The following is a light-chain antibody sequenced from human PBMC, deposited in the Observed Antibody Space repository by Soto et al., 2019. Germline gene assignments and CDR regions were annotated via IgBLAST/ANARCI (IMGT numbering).Light chain of an antibody. Sequence: QSALTQPPSASGSPGQSVTISCTGTSSDVGGYNYVSWYQQHPGKAPKLMIYEVSKRPSGVPERFSGSKSGNTASLTVSGLQAEDEDDYSCSSYAGSNNWVFGGGTKLTVL. V-gene: IGLV2-8*01. CDR1: SSDVGGYNY. CDR2: EVS. J-gene: IGLJ3*02. CDR3: SSYAGSNNWV.